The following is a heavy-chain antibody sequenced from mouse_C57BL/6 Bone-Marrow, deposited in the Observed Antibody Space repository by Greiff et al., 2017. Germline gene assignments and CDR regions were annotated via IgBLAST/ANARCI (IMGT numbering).Heavy chain of an antibody. D-gene: IGHD1-2*01. Sequence: QVQLQQSGAELVRPGASVTLSCKASGYTFTDYEMHWVKQTPVHGLEWIGAIDPETGGTAYNQKFKGKAILTADKSSSTAYMELRSLTSGDSAVYYCTGYYGTWFAYWGQGTLVTVSA. CDR2: IDPETGGT. CDR3: TGYYGTWFAY. V-gene: IGHV1-15*01. CDR1: GYTFTDYE. J-gene: IGHJ3*01.